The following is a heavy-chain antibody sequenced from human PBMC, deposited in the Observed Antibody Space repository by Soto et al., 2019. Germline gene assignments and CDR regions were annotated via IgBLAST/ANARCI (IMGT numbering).Heavy chain of an antibody. CDR1: GFTFGDYA. Sequence: GGSLRLSCTASGFTFGDYAMSWVRQAPGKGLEWVGFIRSKAYGGTTEYAASVKGRFTISRDDSKSIAYLQMNSLKTEDTAVYYCTRAGYYDSSGYSHDAFDIWGQGTMVTVS. V-gene: IGHV3-49*04. J-gene: IGHJ3*02. D-gene: IGHD3-22*01. CDR2: IRSKAYGGTT. CDR3: TRAGYYDSSGYSHDAFDI.